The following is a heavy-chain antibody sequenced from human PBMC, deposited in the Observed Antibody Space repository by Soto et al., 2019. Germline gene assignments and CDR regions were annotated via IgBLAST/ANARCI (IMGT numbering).Heavy chain of an antibody. V-gene: IGHV4-34*02. CDR3: ARGLRSGYHYAAFDI. D-gene: IGHD3-22*01. J-gene: IGHJ3*02. CDR1: AGSFSGFD. Sequence: QVQLQLWGAGHLKPSETLSLTCAVSAGSFSGFDWTWIRQSPGRGLEGVGEINHRGGTRYNSSLQSRLTLSVDTSTTQLSLKLRSVVAADMAVYYCARGLRSGYHYAAFDIWSQGTQVPVSS. CDR2: INHRGGT.